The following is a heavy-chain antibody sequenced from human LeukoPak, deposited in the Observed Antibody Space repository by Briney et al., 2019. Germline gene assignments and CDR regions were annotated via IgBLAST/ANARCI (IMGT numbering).Heavy chain of an antibody. Sequence: ASVKVSCKVSGYTLAELSMHWVRQAPGKGLEWMGGFDPEDGETIYAQKFQSRVTMTEDTSTDTAYMELSSLRSEDTAVYYCATGLSAVAGSWGGYYYYGMDVWGQGTTVTVSS. J-gene: IGHJ6*02. CDR2: FDPEDGET. CDR1: GYTLAELS. D-gene: IGHD6-19*01. CDR3: ATGLSAVAGSWGGYYYYGMDV. V-gene: IGHV1-24*01.